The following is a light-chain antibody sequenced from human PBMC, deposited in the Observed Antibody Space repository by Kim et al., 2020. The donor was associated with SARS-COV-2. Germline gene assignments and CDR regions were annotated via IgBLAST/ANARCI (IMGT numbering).Light chain of an antibody. CDR2: DSN. Sequence: GQKVTCSCSGSSSNIGSNYVSWYQQLPGTAPKLLIYDSNKRPSGIPARFSGFKSGTSATLDITGLQTGDEADYYCGSWDSSLSTYLFGPGTKVTVL. CDR3: GSWDSSLSTYL. V-gene: IGLV1-51*01. J-gene: IGLJ1*01. CDR1: SSNIGSNY.